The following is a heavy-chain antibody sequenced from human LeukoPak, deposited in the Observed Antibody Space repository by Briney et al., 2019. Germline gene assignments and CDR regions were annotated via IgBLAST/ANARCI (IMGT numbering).Heavy chain of an antibody. V-gene: IGHV4-39*07. CDR1: GGSISSSSYY. CDR3: ASVPGIQLFIDY. Sequence: PSETLSLTCTVSGGSISSSSYYWGWIRQPPGKGLEWIGSIYYSGSTYYNPSLKSRVTISVDTSKNQFSLKLSSVTAADTAVYYCASVPGIQLFIDYWGQGTLVTVSS. D-gene: IGHD5-18*01. J-gene: IGHJ4*02. CDR2: IYYSGST.